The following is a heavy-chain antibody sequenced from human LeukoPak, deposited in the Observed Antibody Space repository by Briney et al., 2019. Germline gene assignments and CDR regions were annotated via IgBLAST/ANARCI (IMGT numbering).Heavy chain of an antibody. J-gene: IGHJ4*02. CDR1: GGSISSYY. CDR2: IYCSGST. D-gene: IGHD1-26*01. Sequence: SETLSLTCTVSGGSISSYYWSWIRQPPGKGLEWIGCIYCSGSTNYNPSLKSRVTISVDTSKNQFSLKLSSVTAADTAVYYCARYSGSYYGYFDYWGQGTLVTVSS. V-gene: IGHV4-59*01. CDR3: ARYSGSYYGYFDY.